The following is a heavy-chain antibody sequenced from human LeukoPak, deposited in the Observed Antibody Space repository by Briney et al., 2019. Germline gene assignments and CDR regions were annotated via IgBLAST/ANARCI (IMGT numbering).Heavy chain of an antibody. CDR3: ARDSLYGVVDY. Sequence: ASVTVSCTTSGYTFTSYYIHWVRQAPGQGLEWMGITNPSGGSTSYAQKFQGRVTMTRDTSTSTVYMYLSSLRSEDTAVYYCARDSLYGVVDYWGQGTLVTVSS. CDR1: GYTFTSYY. V-gene: IGHV1-46*01. CDR2: TNPSGGST. J-gene: IGHJ4*02. D-gene: IGHD4-17*01.